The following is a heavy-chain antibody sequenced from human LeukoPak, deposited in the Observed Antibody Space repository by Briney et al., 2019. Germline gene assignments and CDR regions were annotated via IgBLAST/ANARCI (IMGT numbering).Heavy chain of an antibody. CDR1: GYTFTSYY. CDR2: INPSGGST. V-gene: IGHV1-46*01. Sequence: ASVKVSCKSSGYTFTSYYMHWVRQAPGQGLEWMGIINPSGGSTSYAQKFQGRVTMTRDMSTSTVYMELSSLRSEDTAVYYCAREYYDFWSGYYVSSYYMDVWGKGTTVTVSS. CDR3: AREYYDFWSGYYVSSYYMDV. D-gene: IGHD3-3*01. J-gene: IGHJ6*03.